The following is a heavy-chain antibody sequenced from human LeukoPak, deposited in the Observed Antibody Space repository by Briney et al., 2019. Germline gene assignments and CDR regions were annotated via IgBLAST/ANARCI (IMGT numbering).Heavy chain of an antibody. CDR1: GYTFTSYY. V-gene: IGHV1-8*03. Sequence: ASVKVSCKASGYTFTSYYMHWVRQAPGQGLEWMGSMNPNSGYTDYAQKFKGRVTTSRNTSISTAYMELSSLRSEDTAVYYCAVFGPYDFWTGKPDYWGQGTLVTVSS. CDR2: MNPNSGYT. CDR3: AVFGPYDFWTGKPDY. D-gene: IGHD3-3*01. J-gene: IGHJ4*02.